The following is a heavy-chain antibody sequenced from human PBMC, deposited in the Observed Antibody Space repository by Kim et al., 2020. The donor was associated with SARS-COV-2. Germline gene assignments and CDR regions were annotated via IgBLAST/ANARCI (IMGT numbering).Heavy chain of an antibody. CDR3: AKEAFGSGSFIHY. V-gene: IGHV3-23*01. J-gene: IGHJ4*02. Sequence: GSLRLSCVASGFTFGNYAMSWVRQAPGKGLEWVSVITNSGGDTYYADSVKGRFTISRDNSKNTLYLQMSSLRADDTAVYYCAKEAFGSGSFIHYWGQGTLVTVSS. CDR1: GFTFGNYA. CDR2: ITNSGGDT. D-gene: IGHD3-10*01.